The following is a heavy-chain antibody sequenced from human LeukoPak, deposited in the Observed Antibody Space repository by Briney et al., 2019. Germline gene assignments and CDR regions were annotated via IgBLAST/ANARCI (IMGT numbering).Heavy chain of an antibody. J-gene: IGHJ4*02. V-gene: IGHV1-46*01. CDR1: RYTFTSYF. CDR3: ARDSADYGDYDY. Sequence: VASVKVSCKASRYTFTSYFMHWVRQATGQGLDWMGIINPSGGSTSYAQKFQGRVTMTRDTSTSTVYMELSSLRSEDTAVYYCARDSADYGDYDYWGQGTLVTVSS. CDR2: INPSGGST. D-gene: IGHD4-17*01.